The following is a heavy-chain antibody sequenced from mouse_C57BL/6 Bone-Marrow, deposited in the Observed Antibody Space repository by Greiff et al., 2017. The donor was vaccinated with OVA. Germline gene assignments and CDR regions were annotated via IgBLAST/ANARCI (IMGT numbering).Heavy chain of an antibody. CDR2: IYPRSGNT. V-gene: IGHV1-81*01. CDR3: ARVYDYDGYYYAMDY. D-gene: IGHD2-4*01. J-gene: IGHJ4*01. Sequence: VQLQQSGAELARPGASVKLSCKASGYTFTSYGISWVKQRTGQGLEWIGEIYPRSGNTYYNEKFKGKATLTADKSSSTAYRELRSLTSEDSAVYFCARVYDYDGYYYAMDYWGQGTSVTVSS. CDR1: GYTFTSYG.